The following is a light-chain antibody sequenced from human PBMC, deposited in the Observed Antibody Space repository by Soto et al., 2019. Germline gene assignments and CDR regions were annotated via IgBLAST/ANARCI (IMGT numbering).Light chain of an antibody. J-gene: IGKJ3*01. CDR3: QQYNSYQ. CDR1: QSISSW. V-gene: IGKV1-5*03. Sequence: DTQVTQSPSTLSASVGDRVTITCRASQSISSWLAWYQQKPGKAPKLMIYKASSLESGVPSRFSGSGSGTEFTLTISSLQPDDFETYYCQQYNSYQFGPGTKVDIK. CDR2: KAS.